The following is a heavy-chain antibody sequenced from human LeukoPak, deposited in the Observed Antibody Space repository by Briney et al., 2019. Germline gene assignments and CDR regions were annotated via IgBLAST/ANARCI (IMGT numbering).Heavy chain of an antibody. J-gene: IGHJ4*02. CDR2: IYYSGST. V-gene: IGHV4-59*01. CDR3: ARDLSVRPDYYDSSGYDY. Sequence: PSETLSLTCTVSGGSISRYYWSWIRQPPGKGLEWIGYIYYSGSTNYNPSLKSRVTISVDTSKNQTSLKLSSVTAADTAVYYCARDLSVRPDYYDSSGYDYWGQGTLVTVSS. CDR1: GGSISRYY. D-gene: IGHD3-22*01.